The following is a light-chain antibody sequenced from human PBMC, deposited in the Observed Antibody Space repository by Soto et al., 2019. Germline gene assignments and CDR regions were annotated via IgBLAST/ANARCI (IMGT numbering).Light chain of an antibody. J-gene: IGKJ5*01. Sequence: EIVLTQSPATLSLSPGERATLSCRASQSFSNYLAWYQQKPGQAPRLLISVASNRATGIPARFSGSGSGTDFTLTISSLESEDFAVYYCQQRSNWPSITFGQGTRLEIK. CDR3: QQRSNWPSIT. CDR1: QSFSNY. CDR2: VAS. V-gene: IGKV3-11*01.